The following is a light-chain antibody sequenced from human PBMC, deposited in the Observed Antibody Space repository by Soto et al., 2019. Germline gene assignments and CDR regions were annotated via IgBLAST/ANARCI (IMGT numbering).Light chain of an antibody. CDR1: SSNIGAGYD. V-gene: IGLV1-40*01. J-gene: IGLJ2*01. Sequence: QSVLTQPPSVSGAPGRRVTISCTGSSSNIGAGYDVHWYQQLPGTPPKLLIYGNSNRPSGVPDRFSGSKSGTSASLAITGLQAEDEAEYYCQSHDSSLSGHVVFGGGTKLTVL. CDR3: QSHDSSLSGHVV. CDR2: GNS.